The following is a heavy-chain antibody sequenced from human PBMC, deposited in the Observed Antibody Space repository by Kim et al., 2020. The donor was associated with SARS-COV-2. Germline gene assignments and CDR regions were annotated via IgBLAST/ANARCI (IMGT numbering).Heavy chain of an antibody. CDR2: IYYSGST. Sequence: SETLSLTCTVSGGSISSSSYYWGWIRQPPGKGLEWIGSIYYSGSTYYNPSLKSRVTISVDTSKNQFSLKLSSVTAADTAVYYCARQKNNLLSYVWGSYRYDYWGQGTLVTVSS. J-gene: IGHJ4*02. CDR1: GGSISSSSYY. D-gene: IGHD3-16*02. CDR3: ARQKNNLLSYVWGSYRYDY. V-gene: IGHV4-39*01.